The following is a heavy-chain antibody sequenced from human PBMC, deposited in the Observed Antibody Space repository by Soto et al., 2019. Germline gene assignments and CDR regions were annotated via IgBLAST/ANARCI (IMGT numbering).Heavy chain of an antibody. D-gene: IGHD2-2*02. CDR2: VNSDGSGT. Sequence: PGGSLRLSCVASGFSFRSYWMHWVRQAPGKGLVWVSRVNSDGSGTSYADSVEGRLTISRDNAKNTLYLQMNSLRAEDPAVYYCTRANGPAAIGHFHYGMDVWGQGTTVTVSS. CDR1: GFSFRSYW. J-gene: IGHJ6*02. CDR3: TRANGPAAIGHFHYGMDV. V-gene: IGHV3-74*01.